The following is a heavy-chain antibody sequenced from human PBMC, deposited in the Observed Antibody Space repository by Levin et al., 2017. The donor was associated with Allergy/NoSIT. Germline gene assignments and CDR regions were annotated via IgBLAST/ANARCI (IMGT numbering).Heavy chain of an antibody. V-gene: IGHV3-23*01. CDR1: GFTFSSYA. D-gene: IGHD3-10*01. Sequence: PGGSLRLSCAASGFTFSSYAMSWVRQAPGKGLEWVSHIIGSGGATYNADSVQGRFTISRDNSKDTLYLQMNSLRAEDTAVYYCAKNSYGSGSYYTPGEDYYYMDVWGKGTTVTVSS. CDR2: IIGSGGAT. CDR3: AKNSYGSGSYYTPGEDYYYMDV. J-gene: IGHJ6*03.